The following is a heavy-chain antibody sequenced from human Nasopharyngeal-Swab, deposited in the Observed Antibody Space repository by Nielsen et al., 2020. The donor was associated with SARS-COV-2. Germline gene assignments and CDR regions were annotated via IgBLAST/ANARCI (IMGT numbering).Heavy chain of an antibody. V-gene: IGHV3-30*02. J-gene: IGHJ4*02. CDR2: IRSDGDWS. CDR1: GFTFSTYI. CDR3: AKGESGFLIQGGHPYYFDS. D-gene: IGHD3-10*01. Sequence: GESLKISCAASGFTFSTYIMSWVRQAPGRGLEWVGFIRSDGDWSFYGDSVRGRVSIHRDDSKNTVFLQMTSLRVEDTAFYFCAKGESGFLIQGGHPYYFDSWGLGTLVTVSS.